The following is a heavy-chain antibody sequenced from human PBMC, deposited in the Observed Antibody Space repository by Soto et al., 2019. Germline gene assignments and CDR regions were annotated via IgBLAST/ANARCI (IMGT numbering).Heavy chain of an antibody. D-gene: IGHD6-13*01. Sequence: EVQLVESGGGLVEPGRSLRLSCTGSGFTFGDYAVSWVRQAPGKGLEWVGFIRSEAYSGTAEYAASVRGRFSISRDDFKSIAYLQMNSLKTEDTAVYYCSRNLQQVAPPEDFWGQGNLVTVSS. J-gene: IGHJ4*02. CDR1: GFTFGDYA. CDR3: SRNLQQVAPPEDF. V-gene: IGHV3-49*04. CDR2: IRSEAYSGTA.